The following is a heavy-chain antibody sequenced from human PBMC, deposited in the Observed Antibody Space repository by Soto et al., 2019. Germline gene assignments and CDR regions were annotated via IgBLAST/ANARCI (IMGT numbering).Heavy chain of an antibody. CDR3: AAGGGLPRYY. V-gene: IGHV4-61*01. CDR2: IYYSGST. D-gene: IGHD5-12*01. CDR1: GGSVSSGSYY. J-gene: IGHJ4*02. Sequence: SETLSLTCTVSGGSVSSGSYYWSWIRQPPGKGLEWIGYIYYSGSTYYNPSLKSRVTISVDRSKNQFSLKLSSVTAADTAVYYCAAGGGLPRYYWGQGTLVTVSS.